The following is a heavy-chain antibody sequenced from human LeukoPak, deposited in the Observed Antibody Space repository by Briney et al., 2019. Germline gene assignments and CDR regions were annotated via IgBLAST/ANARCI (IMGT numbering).Heavy chain of an antibody. V-gene: IGHV3-66*02. D-gene: IGHD5-24*01. CDR1: GFTVSSNY. J-gene: IGHJ4*02. Sequence: GGSLRLSCAASGFTVSSNYMSWVRQAPGKGLEWVSVTYSGGSTYYADSVKGRFTISRDNSKNTLCLQMNSLRAEDTAVYYCARGPRDGYNRLGYWGQGTLVTVSS. CDR2: TYSGGST. CDR3: ARGPRDGYNRLGY.